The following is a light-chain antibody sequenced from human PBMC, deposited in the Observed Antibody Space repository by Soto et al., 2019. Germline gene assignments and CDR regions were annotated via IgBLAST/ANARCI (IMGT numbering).Light chain of an antibody. J-gene: IGLJ1*01. V-gene: IGLV2-14*01. CDR1: SSDVGGHNS. CDR2: NVS. CDR3: TSYTSSSPYV. Sequence: QSALTQPASGSGSPGQSITISCTGTSSDVGGHNSVSCYQQHPGKAPKLMIYNVSNRPSGVSNRFSGSKSGNTASLTISGLLAEDEADYYCTSYTSSSPYVFGAGTKVTVL.